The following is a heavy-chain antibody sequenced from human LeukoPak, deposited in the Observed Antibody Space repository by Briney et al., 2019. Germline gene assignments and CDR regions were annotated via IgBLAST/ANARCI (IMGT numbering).Heavy chain of an antibody. CDR2: ISSDGSSK. J-gene: IGHJ1*01. CDR3: ARDVHSRWSEYFQH. V-gene: IGHV3-30-3*01. D-gene: IGHD6-13*01. Sequence: PGRSLRLSWAPWIFIYCRFTKLWARQAPGKGLEWVVVISSDGSSKYYADSVKGRFTISRDNYNNTLYLQMNSLTTEDTAVYYCARDVHSRWSEYFQHGGQGTLVTVSS. CDR1: IFIYCRFT.